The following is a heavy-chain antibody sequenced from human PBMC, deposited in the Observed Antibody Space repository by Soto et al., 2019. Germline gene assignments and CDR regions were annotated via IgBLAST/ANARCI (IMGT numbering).Heavy chain of an antibody. CDR3: ARSYDSSGYYFDY. CDR2: IYYSGSP. J-gene: IGHJ4*02. Sequence: TSETLSLTCTVSGGSISSSSYYWGWIRQPPGKGLEWIGSIYYSGSPYYNPSLKSRVTISVDTSKNQFSLKLSSVTAADTAVYYCARSYDSSGYYFDYWGQGTLVTVSS. D-gene: IGHD3-22*01. CDR1: GGSISSSSYY. V-gene: IGHV4-39*01.